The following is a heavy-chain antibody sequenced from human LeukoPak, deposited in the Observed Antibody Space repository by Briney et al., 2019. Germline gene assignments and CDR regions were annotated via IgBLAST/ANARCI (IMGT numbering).Heavy chain of an antibody. V-gene: IGHV1-46*01. Sequence: ASVKVSCKASGYTFTGYYMHWVRQAPGQGLEWMGIINPSGSSTSYAQKFQGRVTMTRDTSTSTVYMELRSLRSEDTAVYYCAREGYYYDSSGYYSPNWFDPWGQGTLVTVSS. CDR2: INPSGSST. CDR3: AREGYYYDSSGYYSPNWFDP. D-gene: IGHD3-22*01. J-gene: IGHJ5*02. CDR1: GYTFTGYY.